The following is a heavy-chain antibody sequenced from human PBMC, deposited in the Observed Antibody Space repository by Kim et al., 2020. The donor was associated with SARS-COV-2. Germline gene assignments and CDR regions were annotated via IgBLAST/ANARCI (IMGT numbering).Heavy chain of an antibody. Sequence: SETLSLTCTVSGGSISSYYWSWIRQPPGKGLEWIGYIYYSGSTNYNPSLKSRVTISVDTSKNQFSLKLSSVTAADTAVYYCARSRGGWARHMDVWGQGTTVTVSS. CDR1: GGSISSYY. CDR3: ARSRGGWARHMDV. J-gene: IGHJ6*02. D-gene: IGHD1-26*01. CDR2: IYYSGST. V-gene: IGHV4-59*01.